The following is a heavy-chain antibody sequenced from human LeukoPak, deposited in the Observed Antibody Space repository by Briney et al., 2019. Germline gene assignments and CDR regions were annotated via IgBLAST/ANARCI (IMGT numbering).Heavy chain of an antibody. J-gene: IGHJ3*02. CDR2: FDPEDGET. CDR1: GYTLTELS. Sequence: ASVKVSCKASGYTLTELSMHWVRQAPGKGLEWMGGFDPEDGETIYAQKFQGRVTMTEDTSTDTAYMELSSLRSEDTAVYYCATQNSGSYWVEAFDIWGQGTMVTVSS. V-gene: IGHV1-24*01. CDR3: ATQNSGSYWVEAFDI. D-gene: IGHD1-26*01.